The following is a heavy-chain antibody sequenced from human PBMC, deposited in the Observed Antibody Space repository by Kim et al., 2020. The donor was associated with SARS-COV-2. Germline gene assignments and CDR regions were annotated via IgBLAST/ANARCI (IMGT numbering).Heavy chain of an antibody. D-gene: IGHD5-12*01. V-gene: IGHV4-61*02. J-gene: IGHJ4*02. CDR1: GGSVSSDNYY. CDR2: IDTGGNT. CDR3: ARSRYNSGYDSYFDF. Sequence: SETLSLTCTVSGGSVSSDNYYWTWIRQPAGKGLEWIGRIDTGGNTNYNPSLESRVTISEDTSNNYFSLRLSSVSAADSAVYYCARSRYNSGYDSYFDFWGQGTLVTVSS.